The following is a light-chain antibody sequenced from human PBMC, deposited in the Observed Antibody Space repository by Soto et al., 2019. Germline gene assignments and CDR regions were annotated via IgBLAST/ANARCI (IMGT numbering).Light chain of an antibody. CDR2: DAS. CDR1: QSVTNS. CDR3: QQHISWPLT. J-gene: IGKJ4*01. V-gene: IGKV3-11*01. Sequence: EIVLTQSPATLSLSPGERATLSCRASQSVTNSLAWYQQKPGQAPRLLVYDASNRATGIPTRFSGSGSGTDFTLTTSNLEPEDFAVYYCQQHISWPLTFGGGTKVDI.